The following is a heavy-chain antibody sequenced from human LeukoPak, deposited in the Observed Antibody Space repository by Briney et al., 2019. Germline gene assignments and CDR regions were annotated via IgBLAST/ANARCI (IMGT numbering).Heavy chain of an antibody. Sequence: GGSLRLSCAASGFTFDDYGMSWVRQAPGKGLEWVSVIWYDGSNKYYADSVKGRFTISRDNSKNTLYLQMNSLRAEDTAVYYCAKGRDGDYYFDYWGQGTLVTVSS. CDR1: GFTFDDYG. J-gene: IGHJ4*02. V-gene: IGHV3-33*06. CDR2: IWYDGSNK. CDR3: AKGRDGDYYFDY. D-gene: IGHD4-17*01.